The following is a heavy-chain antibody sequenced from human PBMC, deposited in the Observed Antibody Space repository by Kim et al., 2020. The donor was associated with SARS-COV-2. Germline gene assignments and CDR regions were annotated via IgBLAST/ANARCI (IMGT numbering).Heavy chain of an antibody. V-gene: IGHV3-7*01. CDR1: GFTFSNFW. Sequence: GGSLRLSCAASGFTFSNFWMSWVRQAPERGLEWVANIKQDGGEKYFADSVKGRFTISRDNTKNSLYLQMNSLRAEDTAVYYCARGGSSSSGWFDPWCQGT. CDR3: ARGGSSSSGWFDP. J-gene: IGHJ5*02. CDR2: IKQDGGEK. D-gene: IGHD6-6*01.